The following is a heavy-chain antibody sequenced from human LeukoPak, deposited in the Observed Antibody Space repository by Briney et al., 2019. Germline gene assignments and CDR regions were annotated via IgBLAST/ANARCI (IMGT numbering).Heavy chain of an antibody. Sequence: SETLSLTCAVYGGSFSGYYWSWIRQPPGKGLEWIGEINHSGSTNYNPSLKSRVTISVDTSKNQFSLKLSSVTAADTAVYYCARGRGYNAFDIWGQGTMVTVSS. J-gene: IGHJ3*02. CDR2: INHSGST. V-gene: IGHV4-34*01. D-gene: IGHD5-18*01. CDR3: ARGRGYNAFDI. CDR1: GGSFSGYY.